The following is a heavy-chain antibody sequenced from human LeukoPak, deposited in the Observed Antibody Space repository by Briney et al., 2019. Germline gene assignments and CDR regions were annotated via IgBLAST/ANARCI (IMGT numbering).Heavy chain of an antibody. CDR3: ARDLGPRAEYFQH. Sequence: PGGSLRLSCAASGFTVSSNYMSWVRQAPGKGLEWVAVIWYDRSNKYYADSVKGRFTISRDNSKNTLYLQMNGLRAEDTAVYYCARDLGPRAEYFQHWGQGTLVTVSS. CDR1: GFTVSSNY. V-gene: IGHV3-33*08. CDR2: IWYDRSNK. J-gene: IGHJ1*01. D-gene: IGHD3/OR15-3a*01.